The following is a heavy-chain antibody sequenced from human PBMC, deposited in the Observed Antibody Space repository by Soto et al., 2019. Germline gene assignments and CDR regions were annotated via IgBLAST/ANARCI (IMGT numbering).Heavy chain of an antibody. D-gene: IGHD5-18*01. V-gene: IGHV1-24*01. Sequence: GASVKVSCKVSGYPLIELSMHWVRQAPGKGLEWMGGFDPEDGETVYAQKFQGRVTMTEDTSTDTAYMELSSLRSEDTVVYYCATDREDGYSQDWGQGTLVTVSS. CDR3: ATDREDGYSQD. CDR1: GYPLIELS. CDR2: FDPEDGET. J-gene: IGHJ4*02.